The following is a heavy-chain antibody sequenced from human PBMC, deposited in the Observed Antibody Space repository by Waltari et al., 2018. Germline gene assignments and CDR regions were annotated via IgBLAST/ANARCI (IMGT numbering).Heavy chain of an antibody. Sequence: QVQLQESGPGLVKPSETLSLTCAVPGYSISSGYYWGWIRQPPGKGLEWIGSIDHSGSTYYNPSLKSRVTISVDTSKNQFSLKLSSVTAADTAVYYCARHAGPVVITTVYFQHWGQGTLVTVSS. V-gene: IGHV4-38-2*01. CDR3: ARHAGPVVITTVYFQH. D-gene: IGHD3-22*01. CDR2: IDHSGST. J-gene: IGHJ1*01. CDR1: GYSISSGYY.